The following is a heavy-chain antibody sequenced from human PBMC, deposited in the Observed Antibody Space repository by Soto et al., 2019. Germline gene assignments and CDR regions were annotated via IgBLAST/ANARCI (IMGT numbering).Heavy chain of an antibody. Sequence: SETLSLTCTVSGGSFSSGGYYWSWIRQHPGKGLEWIGYIYHSGGTLYNPSLKNRVSISVDKSKNQFSLKLTSVAAADTAVYYCARDQLEGNWFDPWGQGVLVTVSS. CDR2: IYHSGGT. V-gene: IGHV4-31*03. D-gene: IGHD1-1*01. CDR1: GGSFSSGGYY. J-gene: IGHJ5*02. CDR3: ARDQLEGNWFDP.